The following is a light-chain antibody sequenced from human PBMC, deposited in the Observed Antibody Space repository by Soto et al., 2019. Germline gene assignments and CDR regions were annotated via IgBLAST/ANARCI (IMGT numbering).Light chain of an antibody. J-gene: IGLJ2*01. CDR2: SDN. CDR3: SEWYVSLVV. Sequence: QSVLTQPPSASGTPGQRVTISCSGSSSNIGTNTVIWYQQLPGAAPKLLIYSDNQRPSGVPDRFAGSKSGTSASLAISGLQSEDEADYYCSEWYVSLVVFGRGTKVTVL. V-gene: IGLV1-44*01. CDR1: SSNIGTNT.